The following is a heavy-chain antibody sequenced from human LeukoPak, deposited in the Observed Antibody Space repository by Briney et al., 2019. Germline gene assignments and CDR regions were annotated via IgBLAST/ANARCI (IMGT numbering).Heavy chain of an antibody. D-gene: IGHD3-3*01. V-gene: IGHV1-18*01. CDR1: GYIFTSYG. CDR3: ARSPPPNGFGVVTPYYFDY. CDR2: ISVYNDNT. Sequence: ASVKVSCKASGYIFTSYGISWVRQAPGQGLEWMGWISVYNDNTNYAQKLQGRVTITADKSTSTAYMELSSLRSEDTAVYYCARSPPPNGFGVVTPYYFDYWGQGTLVTVSS. J-gene: IGHJ4*02.